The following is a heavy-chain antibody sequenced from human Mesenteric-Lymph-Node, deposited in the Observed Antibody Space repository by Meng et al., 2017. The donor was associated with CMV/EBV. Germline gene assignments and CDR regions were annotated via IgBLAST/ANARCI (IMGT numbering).Heavy chain of an antibody. CDR1: GYKFSDQW. V-gene: IGHV5-51*01. CDR3: ARQISTGWFDGYFDA. D-gene: IGHD6-19*01. CDR2: IYPDDSDA. Sequence: GESLKISCEASGYKFSDQWVGWVRQLPGKGLEWIGIIYPDDSDARYSPSFEGQVTMSVDKSINVAYLQWKSLKSSDTAIYYCARQISTGWFDGYFDAWGRGTLVTVSS. J-gene: IGHJ5*02.